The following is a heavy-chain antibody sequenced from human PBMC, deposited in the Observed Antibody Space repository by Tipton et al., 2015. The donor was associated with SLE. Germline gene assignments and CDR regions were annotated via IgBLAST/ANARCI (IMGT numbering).Heavy chain of an antibody. J-gene: IGHJ6*03. D-gene: IGHD6-13*01. CDR2: FYYGGST. CDR3: AAGIQEGRYYYYMDI. V-gene: IGHV4-31*03. Sequence: TLSLTCSVSGGSISSVGYYWSWIRQHPGKGLEWLGFFYYGGSTYYNPSLMSRVTISVDTSKNPFSLKLTPVTAADTAVYYCAAGIQEGRYYYYMDIWGKGTTVTVSS. CDR1: GGSISSVGYY.